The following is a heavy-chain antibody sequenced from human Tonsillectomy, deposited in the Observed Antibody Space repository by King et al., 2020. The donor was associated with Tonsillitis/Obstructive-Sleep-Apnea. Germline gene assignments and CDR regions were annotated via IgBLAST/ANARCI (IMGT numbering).Heavy chain of an antibody. CDR3: AKDYDPRSSGWYLDAFDI. CDR2: ISWNSGNI. D-gene: IGHD6-19*01. Sequence: VQLVESGGGLVQPGRSLRLSCAASGFTFDDYAMHWVRQAPGKGLEWVSGISWNSGNIAYADSVKGRFTISRDNAKNSLCLQMNSLRAEDTALYYCAKDYDPRSSGWYLDAFDIWGQGTMVTVSS. V-gene: IGHV3-9*01. J-gene: IGHJ3*02. CDR1: GFTFDDYA.